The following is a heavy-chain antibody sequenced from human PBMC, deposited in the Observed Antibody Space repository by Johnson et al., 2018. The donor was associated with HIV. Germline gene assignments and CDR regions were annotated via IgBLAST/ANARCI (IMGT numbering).Heavy chain of an antibody. D-gene: IGHD3-10*01. Sequence: VQLVESGGGLAKPGGSLRLSCVASGFTFSKAWMTWVRKAPGKGLEWVGRMKSNTDGGTTDYAAPVKGRFNIPRDDSKNTLYLQMNSLRTEDTALYCCAKDTFSVSYFRAFDACDICGQGTMVTVSS. CDR1: GFTFSKAW. CDR3: AKDTFSVSYFRAFDACDI. V-gene: IGHV3-15*05. J-gene: IGHJ3*02. CDR2: MKSNTDGGTT.